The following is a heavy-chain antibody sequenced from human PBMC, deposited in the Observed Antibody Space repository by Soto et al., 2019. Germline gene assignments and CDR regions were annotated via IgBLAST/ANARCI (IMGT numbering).Heavy chain of an antibody. V-gene: IGHV3-23*01. D-gene: IGHD2-15*01. CDR3: AKGGRLYWICSGGSCYPHFDY. CDR2: ISGSGGST. J-gene: IGHJ4*02. CDR1: GFTFSSYA. Sequence: GGSLRLSCAASGFTFSSYAMSWVRQAPGKGLEWVSAISGSGGSTYYADSVKGRFTISRDNSKNTLYLQMNSLRAEDTAVYYCAKGGRLYWICSGGSCYPHFDYWGQGTLVTVSS.